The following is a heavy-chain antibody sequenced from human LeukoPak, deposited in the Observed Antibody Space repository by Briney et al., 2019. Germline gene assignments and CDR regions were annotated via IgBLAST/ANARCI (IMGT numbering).Heavy chain of an antibody. V-gene: IGHV3-74*01. CDR2: INSDGSST. Sequence: PGGSLRLSCAASGFTFSTYWMHWVRQAPGKGLVWVSRINSDGSSTSYADSVKGRFTISRDNAKKTLYLQMNSLRAEDTAVYYCASLGYCSSTSCPTAWGQGTLVTVSS. CDR1: GFTFSTYW. J-gene: IGHJ5*02. D-gene: IGHD2-2*01. CDR3: ASLGYCSSTSCPTA.